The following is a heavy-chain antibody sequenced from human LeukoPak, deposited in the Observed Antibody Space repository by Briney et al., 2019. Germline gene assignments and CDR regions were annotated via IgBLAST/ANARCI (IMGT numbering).Heavy chain of an antibody. V-gene: IGHV4-34*01. CDR2: INHSGST. CDR3: ARRTGLYSSSWYYFDY. Sequence: SETLSLTCAVYGGSFSGYHWSWIRQPPGKGLEWIGEINHSGSTNYNPSLKSRVTISVDTSKNQFSLKLSSVTAADTAVYYCARRTGLYSSSWYYFDYWGQGTLVTVSS. J-gene: IGHJ4*02. D-gene: IGHD6-13*01. CDR1: GGSFSGYH.